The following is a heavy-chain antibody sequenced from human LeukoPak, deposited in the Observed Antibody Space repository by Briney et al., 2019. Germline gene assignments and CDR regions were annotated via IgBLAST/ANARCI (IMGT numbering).Heavy chain of an antibody. CDR3: ASSMIVVVNHDAFDI. J-gene: IGHJ3*02. V-gene: IGHV1-69*05. CDR1: GGTFSSYA. D-gene: IGHD3-22*01. CDR2: IIPIFGTA. Sequence: SVKVSCKASGGTFSSYAISWVRQAPGQGLEWMGGIIPIFGTANYAQKFQGRVTITTDESTSTAYMELSSLRSEDTAVYYCASSMIVVVNHDAFDIWGQGTMITVSS.